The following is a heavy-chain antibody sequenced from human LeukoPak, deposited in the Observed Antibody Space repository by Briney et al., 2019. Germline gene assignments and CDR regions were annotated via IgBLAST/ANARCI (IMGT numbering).Heavy chain of an antibody. CDR3: TTQPSGDIVVVPAAMPIDY. Sequence: PGGSLRLSCAASEFTFSGSAMHWVRQASGKGLEWVGRIRSKANSYAIAYAASVKGRFTISRDDSKNTAYLQMNSLKTEDTAVYYCTTQPSGDIVVVPAAMPIDYWGQGTLVTVSS. J-gene: IGHJ4*02. CDR2: IRSKANSYAI. V-gene: IGHV3-73*01. CDR1: EFTFSGSA. D-gene: IGHD2-2*01.